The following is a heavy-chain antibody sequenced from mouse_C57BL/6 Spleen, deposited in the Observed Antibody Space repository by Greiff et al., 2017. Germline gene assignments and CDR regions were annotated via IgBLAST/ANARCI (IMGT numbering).Heavy chain of an antibody. D-gene: IGHD2-4*01. CDR1: GYAFSSSW. J-gene: IGHJ2*01. Sequence: QVQLQQSGPELVKPGASVKISCKASGYAFSSSWMNWVKQRPGKGLEWIGRIYPGDGDTNYNGKFKGKATLTADKSSSTAYMQLSSLTSEDSAVYFCARAGSYDYVLDYWGQGTTLTVSS. CDR3: ARAGSYDYVLDY. V-gene: IGHV1-82*01. CDR2: IYPGDGDT.